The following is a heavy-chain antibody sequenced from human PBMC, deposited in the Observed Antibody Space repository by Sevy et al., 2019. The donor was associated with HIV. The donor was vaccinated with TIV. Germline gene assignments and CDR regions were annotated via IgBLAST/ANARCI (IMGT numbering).Heavy chain of an antibody. J-gene: IGHJ4*02. CDR2: LSYDGSKK. Sequence: GGSLRLSCAASGFTFSSHGMHWVRQAPDKGLEWVAFLSYDGSKKYYTDSVKGRFTISRDNSKNTVYLQMNSLRAEDTAVYSCAKLRSAFGPLDDWGQGTLVTVSS. V-gene: IGHV3-30*18. D-gene: IGHD3-16*01. CDR3: AKLRSAFGPLDD. CDR1: GFTFSSHG.